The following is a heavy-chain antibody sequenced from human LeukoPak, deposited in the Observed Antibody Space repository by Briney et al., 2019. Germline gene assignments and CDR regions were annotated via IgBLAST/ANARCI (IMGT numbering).Heavy chain of an antibody. Sequence: PGRSLRLSCAASGFTFSDYGMHWVRQASGKGLEWVAVISYDGSNKYYADSVKGRFTIFRDNSKSTLYLQMNSLGAEDTAVYYCAKDGGIAVAGTADYWGQGTLVTVSS. V-gene: IGHV3-30*18. CDR2: ISYDGSNK. CDR3: AKDGGIAVAGTADY. CDR1: GFTFSDYG. J-gene: IGHJ4*02. D-gene: IGHD6-19*01.